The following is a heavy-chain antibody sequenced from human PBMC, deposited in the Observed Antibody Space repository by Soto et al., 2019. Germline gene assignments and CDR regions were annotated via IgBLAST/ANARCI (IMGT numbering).Heavy chain of an antibody. CDR1: GYTFTSYD. CDR2: MNPNSGNT. CDR3: ARWPDGYYYYGMDV. V-gene: IGHV1-8*01. Sequence: QVQLVQSGAEVKKPGASAKVSCKASGYTFTSYDINWVRQATGQGLEWMGWMNPNSGNTGYAQKFQGRVTMTRNTSISTAYMELSSLRSEDTAVYYCARWPDGYYYYGMDVWGQGTTVTVSS. J-gene: IGHJ6*02.